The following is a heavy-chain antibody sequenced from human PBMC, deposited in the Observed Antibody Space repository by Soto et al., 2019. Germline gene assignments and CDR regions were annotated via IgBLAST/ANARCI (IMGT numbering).Heavy chain of an antibody. J-gene: IGHJ4*02. Sequence: QVQLVESGGGVVQPGRSLRLSCAASGFNFTTFGMHWVRQAPGKGLEWVAVISYDGGIQYFAESVKGRFTISRDNSKNILSLQMNSLRAEDTAVYYCAKDATNWGADYWGQETLVTVSS. CDR2: ISYDGGIQ. D-gene: IGHD3-16*01. CDR1: GFNFTTFG. CDR3: AKDATNWGADY. V-gene: IGHV3-30*18.